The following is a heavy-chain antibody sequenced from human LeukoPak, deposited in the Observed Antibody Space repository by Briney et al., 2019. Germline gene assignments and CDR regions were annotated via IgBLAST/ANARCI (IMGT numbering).Heavy chain of an antibody. V-gene: IGHV4-30-4*01. J-gene: IGHJ6*02. CDR3: ARGLHYNILTGGMDV. CDR1: GGSISSGDYY. D-gene: IGHD3-9*01. CDR2: IYYSGST. Sequence: TSETLSLTCTVSGGSISSGDYYWSWIRQPPGKGLEWIGYIYYSGSTYYNPSLKSRVTISVDTSKNQFSLKLSSVTAADTAVYYCARGLHYNILTGGMDVWGQGTTVIVSS.